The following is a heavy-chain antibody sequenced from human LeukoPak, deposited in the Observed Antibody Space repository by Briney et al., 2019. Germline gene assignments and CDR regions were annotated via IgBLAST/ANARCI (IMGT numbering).Heavy chain of an antibody. V-gene: IGHV3-30*18. CDR2: ISYDGSDK. D-gene: IGHD1-7*01. Sequence: GGSLRLSCAASGFTFDNYGMHWVRQAPGKGLEWVAIISYDGSDKHYADSVKGRFTISRDNYKNTLYLQMNSLRAEDTAVYYCAKVRVVFNWNYAYYFDSWGQGTLVTVSS. CDR1: GFTFDNYG. J-gene: IGHJ4*02. CDR3: AKVRVVFNWNYAYYFDS.